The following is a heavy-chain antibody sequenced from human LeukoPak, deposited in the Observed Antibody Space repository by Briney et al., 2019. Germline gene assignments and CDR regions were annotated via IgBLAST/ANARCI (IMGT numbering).Heavy chain of an antibody. V-gene: IGHV5-10-1*01. Sequence: GDSLKISCKGSGYRFTSYWISWVRQMPGKGLEWMGRIDPSDSHTNYSPSFQGHVTISADKSISTAYLQWSSMKASDTAMYYCARHVYCSSTSCYAAFDIWGQGTMVTVSS. CDR3: ARHVYCSSTSCYAAFDI. D-gene: IGHD2-2*01. CDR1: GYRFTSYW. J-gene: IGHJ3*02. CDR2: IDPSDSHT.